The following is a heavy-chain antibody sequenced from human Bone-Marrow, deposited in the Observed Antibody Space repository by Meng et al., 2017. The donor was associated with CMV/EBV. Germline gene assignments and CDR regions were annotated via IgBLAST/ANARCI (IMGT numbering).Heavy chain of an antibody. D-gene: IGHD1-26*01. V-gene: IGHV4-39*06. CDR1: GGSISSSSYY. CDR2: IYYSGST. CDR3: AREIGPLLKRFDP. Sequence: LQRQESGPGLGKPSATLSLTCTGSGGSISSSSYYWGWIRQPPGKGLEWIGSIYYSGSTYYNPSLKSRVTISVDTSKNQFTLKLSSVTAADTAVYYCAREIGPLLKRFDPWGQGTLVTVSS. J-gene: IGHJ5*02.